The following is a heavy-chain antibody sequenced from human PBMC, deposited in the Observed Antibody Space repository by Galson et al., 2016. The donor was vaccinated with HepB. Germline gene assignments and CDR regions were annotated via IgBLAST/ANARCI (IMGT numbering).Heavy chain of an antibody. Sequence: PALVKPTQTLTLTCTFSGFSLSSDKMGVSWIRQPPGKPPEWLALIDWDDDKYYSPSLQTRLTISKDTSKNQVVLTMTTLDPVDTAAYYCARSTLTTVTSYPFDIWGQGTVVTVSS. CDR1: GFSLSSDKMG. D-gene: IGHD4-17*01. V-gene: IGHV2-70*01. J-gene: IGHJ3*02. CDR2: IDWDDDK. CDR3: ARSTLTTVTSYPFDI.